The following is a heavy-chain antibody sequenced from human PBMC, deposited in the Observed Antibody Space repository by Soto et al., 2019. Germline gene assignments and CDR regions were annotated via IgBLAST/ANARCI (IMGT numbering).Heavy chain of an antibody. CDR1: DSIRDFH. Sequence: PSETLSLTCTVSDSIRDFHWAWIRRPPGKGLEWIGHMFYSGTTTYNPSLESRITTSIDTSKNQFSLKLSSVTAADTAVYYCASGGSCYSRYCYFDYWGQGTLVTVSS. CDR2: MFYSGTT. D-gene: IGHD2-15*01. J-gene: IGHJ4*02. V-gene: IGHV4-59*01. CDR3: ASGGSCYSRYCYFDY.